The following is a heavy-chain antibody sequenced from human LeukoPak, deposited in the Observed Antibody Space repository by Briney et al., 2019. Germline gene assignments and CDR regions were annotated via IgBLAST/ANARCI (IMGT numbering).Heavy chain of an antibody. CDR1: GFTFSSYA. CDR2: ISGSGGST. D-gene: IGHD3-10*01. CDR3: ARPIWFGESPYFDY. Sequence: PGGSLRLSCAASGFTFSSYAMSWVRQAPGKGLEWVSAISGSGGSTYYADSVKGRFTISRDNSKNTLYLQMNSLRAEDTAVYYCARPIWFGESPYFDYWGQGPLVTVSS. V-gene: IGHV3-23*01. J-gene: IGHJ4*02.